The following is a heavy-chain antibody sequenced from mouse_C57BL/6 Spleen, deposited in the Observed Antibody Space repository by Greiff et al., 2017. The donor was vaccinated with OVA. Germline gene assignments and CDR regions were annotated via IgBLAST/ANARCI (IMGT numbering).Heavy chain of an antibody. V-gene: IGHV1-54*01. CDR3: ARSRYSNFYAMDY. CDR2: INPGSGGT. Sequence: QVHVKQSGAELVRPGTSVKVSCKASGYAFTNYLIEWVKQRPGQGLEWIGVINPGSGGTNYNEKFKGKATLTADKASSTAYMQLSSLTSEDSAVYFCARSRYSNFYAMDYWGQGTSVTVSS. J-gene: IGHJ4*01. D-gene: IGHD2-5*01. CDR1: GYAFTNYL.